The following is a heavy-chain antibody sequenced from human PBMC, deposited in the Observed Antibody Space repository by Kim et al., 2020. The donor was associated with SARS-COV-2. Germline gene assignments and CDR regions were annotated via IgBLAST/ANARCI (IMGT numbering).Heavy chain of an antibody. V-gene: IGHV3-23*01. CDR3: AKDGVVAATRKIFSFDY. CDR2: ISGSGGST. Sequence: GGSLRLSCAASGFTFSSYAMSWVRQAPGKGLEWVSAISGSGGSTYYADSVKGRFTISRDNSKNTLYLQMNSLRAEDTAVYYCAKDGVVAATRKIFSFDYWGQGTLVTVSS. J-gene: IGHJ4*02. CDR1: GFTFSSYA. D-gene: IGHD2-15*01.